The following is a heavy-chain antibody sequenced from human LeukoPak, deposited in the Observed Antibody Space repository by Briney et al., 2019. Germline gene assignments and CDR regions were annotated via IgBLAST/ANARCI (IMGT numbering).Heavy chain of an antibody. D-gene: IGHD2-15*01. J-gene: IGHJ6*03. V-gene: IGHV4-34*01. CDR1: GGSFSGYY. CDR2: INHSGST. Sequence: SETLSLTCAVYGGSFSGYYLSLIRQPPAKGLEWICEINHSGSTNYNPSLKSRVTISVDTSKNQFSLKLSSVTAADTAVYYCARLRRWYSNNYYYYMDVWGKGTTVTISS. CDR3: ARLRRWYSNNYYYYMDV.